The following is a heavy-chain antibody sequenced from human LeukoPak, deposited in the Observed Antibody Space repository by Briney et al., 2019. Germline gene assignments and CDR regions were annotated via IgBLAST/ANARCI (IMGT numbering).Heavy chain of an antibody. Sequence: SETLSLTCTVSGDSMSSYYWSWIRQPPGKGLEWIAYISYSGSTKYNPSLQNRVTISVDTSKNQFSLKLSSVTAADTAVYYCARALGYDILTGYYIPGWFDPWGQGTLVTVSS. CDR2: ISYSGST. CDR1: GDSMSSYY. V-gene: IGHV4-59*01. J-gene: IGHJ5*02. D-gene: IGHD3-9*01. CDR3: ARALGYDILTGYYIPGWFDP.